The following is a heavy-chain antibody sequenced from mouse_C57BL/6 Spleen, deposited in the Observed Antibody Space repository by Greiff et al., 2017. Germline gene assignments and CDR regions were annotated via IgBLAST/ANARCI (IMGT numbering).Heavy chain of an antibody. J-gene: IGHJ2*01. CDR2: ISGGGGNT. CDR1: GFTFSSYT. CDR3: PSHYYGSSYDY. V-gene: IGHV5-9*01. D-gene: IGHD1-1*01. Sequence: EVMLVESGGGLVKPGGSLKLSCAASGFTFSSYTMSWVRQTPEKRLEWVATISGGGGNTYYPDSVKGRFTISRDNAKNTLYLQMSSLRSEDTALYYCPSHYYGSSYDYWGQGTTLTVSS.